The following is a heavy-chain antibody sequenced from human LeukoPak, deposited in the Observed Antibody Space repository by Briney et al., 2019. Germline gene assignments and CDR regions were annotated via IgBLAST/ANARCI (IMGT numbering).Heavy chain of an antibody. CDR2: INHSGST. V-gene: IGHV4-34*01. CDR1: GGSFSGCY. CDR3: AREYSPDGMDV. J-gene: IGHJ6*02. D-gene: IGHD1-26*01. Sequence: SETLSLTCAVYGGSFSGCYWSWIRQPPGKGLEWIGEINHSGSTNYNPSLKSRVTISVDTSKNQFSLKLSSVTAADTAVYYCAREYSPDGMDVWGQGTTVTVSS.